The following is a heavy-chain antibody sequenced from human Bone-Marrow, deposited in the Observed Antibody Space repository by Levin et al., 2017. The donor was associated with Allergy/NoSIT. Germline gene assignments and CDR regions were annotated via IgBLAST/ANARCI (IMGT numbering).Heavy chain of an antibody. D-gene: IGHD6-19*01. CDR3: AARNVQWPQ. V-gene: IGHV3-53*01. CDR1: GFTVGNNY. CDR2: IYSRGST. Sequence: GESLKISCAVSGFTVGNNYMHWVRQAPGKGLEWVCLIYSRGSTAYADSVKGRFTISRDSSQNRVYLQMSRLRVEDTAFYYCAARNVQWPQWGRGALVTVSS. J-gene: IGHJ4*02.